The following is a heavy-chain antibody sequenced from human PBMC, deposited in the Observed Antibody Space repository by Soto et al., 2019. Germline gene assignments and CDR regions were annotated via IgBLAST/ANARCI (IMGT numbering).Heavy chain of an antibody. V-gene: IGHV3-30-3*01. Sequence: GGSLRLSCAASGFTFSSYAMHWVRQAPGKGLEWVAVISYDGSNKYYADSVKGRFTISRDNSKNTLYLQMNSLRAEDTAVYYCARDVSSSGGAWFDPWGQGTLVTVSS. J-gene: IGHJ5*02. D-gene: IGHD6-6*01. CDR2: ISYDGSNK. CDR1: GFTFSSYA. CDR3: ARDVSSSGGAWFDP.